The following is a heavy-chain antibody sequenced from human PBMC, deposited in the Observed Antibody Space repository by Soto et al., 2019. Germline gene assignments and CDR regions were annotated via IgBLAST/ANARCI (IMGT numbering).Heavy chain of an antibody. J-gene: IGHJ6*02. D-gene: IGHD1-26*01. CDR3: AKAWELRYGMDV. CDR2: ISGSGGST. Sequence: VGSLRLSCAASGFTFSSYAMSWVRQAPGKGLEWVSAISGSGGSTYYADSVKGRFTISRDNSKNTLYLQMNSLRAEDTAVYYCAKAWELRYGMDVWGQGTTVTVSS. CDR1: GFTFSSYA. V-gene: IGHV3-23*01.